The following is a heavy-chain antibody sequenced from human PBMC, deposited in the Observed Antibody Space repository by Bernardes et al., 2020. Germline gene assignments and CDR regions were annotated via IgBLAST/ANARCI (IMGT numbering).Heavy chain of an antibody. CDR3: ARGDSNDEYFDY. J-gene: IGHJ4*02. Sequence: GGSLRLSCAASGFTFSSYDMHWVRQATGKGLEWVSAIGTAGDTYYPGSVKGRFTISRENAKNSLYLQMNSLRAGDTAVYYCARGDSNDEYFDYWGQGTLVTVSS. CDR1: GFTFSSYD. V-gene: IGHV3-13*01. CDR2: IGTAGDT. D-gene: IGHD4-4*01.